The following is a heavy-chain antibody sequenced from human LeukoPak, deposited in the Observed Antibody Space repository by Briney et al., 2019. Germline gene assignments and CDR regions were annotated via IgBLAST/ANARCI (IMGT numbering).Heavy chain of an antibody. CDR1: GFTFSSYA. CDR3: ARDQGGSGPTTYDY. J-gene: IGHJ4*02. CDR2: ISYDGSNK. V-gene: IGHV3-30-3*01. D-gene: IGHD6-19*01. Sequence: GRSLRLSCAASGFTFSSYAMHWVRQAPGKGLEWVAVISYDGSNKYYADSVKGRFTISRDNAKNTLFLQMNSLRAEDTAVYYCARDQGGSGPTTYDYWGQGTLVTVSS.